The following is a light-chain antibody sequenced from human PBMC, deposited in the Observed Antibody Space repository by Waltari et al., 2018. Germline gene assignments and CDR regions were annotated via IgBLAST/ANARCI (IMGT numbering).Light chain of an antibody. CDR1: SSNIGINN. CDR2: RNN. Sequence: QSVLTQPHSASGTPGQRVTIPCSGTSSNIGINNVYLYQQVPRMAPKLLIYRNNQRPSGVPDRFSGSKSGTSASLAISGLRSEDETDYYCAAWDDGLSGPVFGGGTKLTVL. CDR3: AAWDDGLSGPV. J-gene: IGLJ3*02. V-gene: IGLV1-47*01.